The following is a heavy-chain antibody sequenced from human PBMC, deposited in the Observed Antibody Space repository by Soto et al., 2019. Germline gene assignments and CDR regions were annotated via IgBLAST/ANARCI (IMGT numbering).Heavy chain of an antibody. CDR1: GYTFTSYG. V-gene: IGHV1-18*04. CDR3: ARDQSSGWYGKDSGMDV. CDR2: ISAYNANT. D-gene: IGHD6-19*01. J-gene: IGHJ6*02. Sequence: QVQLVQSGAEVKKPGASVKVSCKASGYTFTSYGISWVRQAPGQGLEWMGWISAYNANTYYAQTFQGRVTMTIETSTSTTYLELRSLKSNDTAVYYCARDQSSGWYGKDSGMDVWGQGTTVTVSS.